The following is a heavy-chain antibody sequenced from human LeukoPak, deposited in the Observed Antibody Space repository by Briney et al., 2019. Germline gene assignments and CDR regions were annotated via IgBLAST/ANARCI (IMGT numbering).Heavy chain of an antibody. J-gene: IGHJ3*01. D-gene: IGHD5-18*01. CDR2: ISTSGRT. CDR3: GRSGYTYGSDAFDL. V-gene: IGHV4-61*02. Sequence: SETLSLTCTVSGCSINSGNYYWSWIRQPAGKGLEWIGRISTSGRTNYNPSLKSRVTMSVDTSKNQFSLKLSSVTAADTAVYYCGRSGYTYGSDAFDLWGQGTMVTVSS. CDR1: GCSINSGNYY.